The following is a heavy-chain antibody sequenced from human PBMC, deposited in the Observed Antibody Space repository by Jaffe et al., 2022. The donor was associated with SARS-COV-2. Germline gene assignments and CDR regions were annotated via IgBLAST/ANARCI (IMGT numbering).Heavy chain of an antibody. J-gene: IGHJ6*02. CDR1: GFTFSSYA. CDR2: ISYDGSNK. D-gene: IGHD6-13*01. V-gene: IGHV3-30-3*01. CDR3: ARANPIAAAGTGVAPYYYYYGMDV. Sequence: QVQLVESGGGVVQPGRSLRLSCAASGFTFSSYAMHWVRQAPGKGLEWVAVISYDGSNKYYADSVKGRFTISRDNSKNTLYLQMNSLRAEDTAVYYCARANPIAAAGTGVAPYYYYYGMDVWGQGTTVTVSS.